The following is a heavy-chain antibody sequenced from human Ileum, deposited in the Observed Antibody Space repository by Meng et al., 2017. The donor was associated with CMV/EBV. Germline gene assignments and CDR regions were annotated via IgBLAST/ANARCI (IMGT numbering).Heavy chain of an antibody. J-gene: IGHJ6*02. CDR3: AKDKSYDYYGMDV. CDR1: GFTFNTYC. Sequence: GESLKISCAVSGFTFNTYCMHWVRQAPGKGLEWVAFIRNDGGNEFYVDSVKGRFTISRDNSKNTLYLQMNSLRPEDTAVYYCAKDKSYDYYGMDVWGQGTPVTVSS. V-gene: IGHV3-30*02. CDR2: IRNDGGNE.